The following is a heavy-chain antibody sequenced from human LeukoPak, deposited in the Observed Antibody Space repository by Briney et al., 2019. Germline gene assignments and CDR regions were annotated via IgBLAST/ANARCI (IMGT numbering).Heavy chain of an antibody. Sequence: GASVKVSCKASGYTLSGYGISWLRQAPGQGLGWVGWITTYNGDKKYSEKFQGRITMTTDTSTSTYYMELRSLRSDDTAIYYCARDCSNGVCYPRDYWGQGTLVIVST. CDR1: GYTLSGYG. CDR3: ARDCSNGVCYPRDY. J-gene: IGHJ4*02. V-gene: IGHV1-18*01. CDR2: ITTYNGDK. D-gene: IGHD2-8*01.